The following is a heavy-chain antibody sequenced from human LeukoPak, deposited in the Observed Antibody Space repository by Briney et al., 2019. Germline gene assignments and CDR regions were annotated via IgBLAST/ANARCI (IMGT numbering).Heavy chain of an antibody. Sequence: PGGSLRLSCGASGFTFSGYSMNWVRQAPGKGLEWVSYISSSGNNIYYADSVKGRFTISRDNAKKSLFLQMNSLRGEDTAVYYCARVGMTTMTVDVWGQGTTVAVSS. CDR1: GFTFSGYS. V-gene: IGHV3-48*04. D-gene: IGHD5-24*01. CDR2: ISSSGNNI. CDR3: ARVGMTTMTVDV. J-gene: IGHJ6*02.